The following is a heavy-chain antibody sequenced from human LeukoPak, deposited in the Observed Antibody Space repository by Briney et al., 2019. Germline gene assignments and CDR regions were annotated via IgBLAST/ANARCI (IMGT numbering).Heavy chain of an antibody. Sequence: PSETLSLTCAVYGGSFSGYYWSWIRLPPGKGLEWIGEINHSGSTNYNPSLKSRVTISVDTSKNQFSLKLSSVTAADTAVYYCAIVVPAATNEFGMDYWGQGTLVTVSS. CDR3: AIVVPAATNEFGMDY. CDR1: GGSFSGYY. CDR2: INHSGST. V-gene: IGHV4-34*01. D-gene: IGHD2-2*01. J-gene: IGHJ4*02.